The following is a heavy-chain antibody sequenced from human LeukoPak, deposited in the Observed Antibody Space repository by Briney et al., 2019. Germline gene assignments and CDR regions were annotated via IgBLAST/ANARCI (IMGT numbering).Heavy chain of an antibody. CDR3: AHSFRRFRYPRSWYRDYYSSMDV. Sequence: SGPTLVNPTQTLTLTCTFSGFSLNTSGVGLAWIRQPPGKALEGLALIYWDDDRRYSPSLKSTLTITNDTSNNQVVLTMTHMDPVDTPTSYCAHSFRRFRYPRSWYRDYYSSMDVWGKGTTVTVSS. V-gene: IGHV2-5*02. CDR2: IYWDDDR. J-gene: IGHJ6*03. CDR1: GFSLNTSGVG. D-gene: IGHD6-13*01.